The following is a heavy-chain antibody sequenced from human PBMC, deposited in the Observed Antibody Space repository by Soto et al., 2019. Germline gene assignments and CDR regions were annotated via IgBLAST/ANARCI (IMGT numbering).Heavy chain of an antibody. V-gene: IGHV3-20*04. Sequence: EVQLVESGGGVVRPGGSLRLSCAASGFTFDDHGMTWVRQAPGKGLEWVSGITWNGATTGYADSVKGRFTISRDNAKNSLYLQMNSLIVEDTALYYCARDGGVVVAVDAFDVWGQGTMVTVSS. CDR3: ARDGGVVVAVDAFDV. CDR1: GFTFDDHG. D-gene: IGHD6-19*01. CDR2: ITWNGATT. J-gene: IGHJ3*01.